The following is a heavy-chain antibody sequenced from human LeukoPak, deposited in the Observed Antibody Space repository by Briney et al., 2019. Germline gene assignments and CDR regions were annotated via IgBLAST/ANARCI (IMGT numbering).Heavy chain of an antibody. CDR3: ARPNEVVPAAIRHYYYYYGMDV. Sequence: ASVKVSCKASGYTFTSYGISWVRQAPGQGLEWMGWISAYNGNTNYAQKLQGRVTMTTDTSTSTAYMELRSLRSDDTAVYYCARPNEVVPAAIRHYYYYYGMDVWGQGTTVTVSS. CDR1: GYTFTSYG. D-gene: IGHD2-2*02. CDR2: ISAYNGNT. J-gene: IGHJ6*02. V-gene: IGHV1-18*01.